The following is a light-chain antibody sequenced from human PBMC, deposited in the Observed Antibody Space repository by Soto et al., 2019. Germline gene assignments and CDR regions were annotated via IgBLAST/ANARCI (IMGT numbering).Light chain of an antibody. V-gene: IGLV4-60*02. Sequence: QSVLTQSSSASASLGSSVKLTCTLSSGHSSYIIAWHQQQPGKAPRYLMKLEGSGSYNKGSGVPDRFSGSSSGADRYLTISNLQFEDEADYYCETWDSNTPRVFGGGTKVTFL. J-gene: IGLJ2*01. CDR1: SGHSSYI. CDR3: ETWDSNTPRV. CDR2: LEGSGSY.